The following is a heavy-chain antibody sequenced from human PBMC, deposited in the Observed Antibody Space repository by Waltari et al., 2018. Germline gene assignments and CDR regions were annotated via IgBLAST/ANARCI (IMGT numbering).Heavy chain of an antibody. CDR1: GNSMTNYY. J-gene: IGHJ4*02. D-gene: IGHD1-1*01. CDR3: ARTPYRTGNY. CDR2: IDYTGTT. Sequence: QVQLQESGPGLVRPSETPSLTCTVSGNSMTNYYWSWVRQSPGKGLEWIGYIDYTGTTTYNPSLKSRVAITVDTSKNQFSLRLTSVTAADTAMYYCARTPYRTGNYRGQGILVTVSS. V-gene: IGHV4-59*01.